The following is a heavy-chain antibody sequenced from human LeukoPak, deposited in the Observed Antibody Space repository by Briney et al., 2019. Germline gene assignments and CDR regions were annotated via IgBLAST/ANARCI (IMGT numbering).Heavy chain of an antibody. CDR2: IIPIFGTA. J-gene: IGHJ3*02. CDR3: ARGVEWLSNDAFDI. V-gene: IGHV1-69*05. Sequence: ASVKVSCKASGYTFTSYGISWVRQAPGQGLEWMGGIIPIFGTANYAQKFQGRVTITTDESTSTAYMELSSLRSEDTAVYYCARGVEWLSNDAFDIWGQGTMVTVSS. CDR1: GYTFTSYG. D-gene: IGHD3-3*01.